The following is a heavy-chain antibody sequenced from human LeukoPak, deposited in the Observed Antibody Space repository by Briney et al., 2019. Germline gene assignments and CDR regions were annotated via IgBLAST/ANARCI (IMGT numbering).Heavy chain of an antibody. CDR3: ARGGGYCSSASCYWAG. Sequence: SETLSLTGAAYGGSFSGYYWSWIRQPPGKGLEWIGEINHSGSTNYNPSLKSRVAISVDTSKNQFSLKLSSVTAADTAVYYCARGGGYCSSASCYWAGWGQGTLVIVSS. CDR1: GGSFSGYY. V-gene: IGHV4-34*01. CDR2: INHSGST. D-gene: IGHD2-2*01. J-gene: IGHJ4*02.